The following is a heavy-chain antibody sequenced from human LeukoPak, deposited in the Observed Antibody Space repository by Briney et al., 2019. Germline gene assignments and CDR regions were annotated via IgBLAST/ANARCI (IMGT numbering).Heavy chain of an antibody. CDR3: AKGPLRGTAAAIDY. CDR1: GFTFNNYA. D-gene: IGHD6-13*01. J-gene: IGHJ4*02. Sequence: GGSLRLSCAASGFTFNNYAMNWVRQAPGKGLEWVAVISYDGRTIHYPDSVKGRFTISRDISTDTLWLQMDSLRTEDTAVYYCAKGPLRGTAAAIDYWGQGTLVTVSS. CDR2: ISYDGRTI. V-gene: IGHV3-30*18.